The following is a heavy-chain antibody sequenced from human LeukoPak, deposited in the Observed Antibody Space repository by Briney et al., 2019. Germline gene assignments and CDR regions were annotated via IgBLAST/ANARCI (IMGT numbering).Heavy chain of an antibody. J-gene: IGHJ4*02. V-gene: IGHV4-59*01. CDR3: ARDSRSYERSGYYHFDY. CDR1: GASLISYY. D-gene: IGHD3-22*01. CDR2: IYYNGSP. Sequence: PLETLSPTCTVSGASLISYYWNWIRQPPGKGLEWIGHIYYNGSPNYNPSPKSRVTMSQDTSKNQFSLKLTSVTAADTAVYYCARDSRSYERSGYYHFDYWGQGSLVTVSS.